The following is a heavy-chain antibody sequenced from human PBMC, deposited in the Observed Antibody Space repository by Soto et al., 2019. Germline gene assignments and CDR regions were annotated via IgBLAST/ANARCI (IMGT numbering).Heavy chain of an antibody. V-gene: IGHV4-61*01. CDR2: MYNSGST. Sequence: QVQLQESGPGLVKPSETLSLTCTVSGGSVSSGSYYWSWIRQPPGKGLEWIGYMYNSGSTNYNPSLKSRVIISVDTSKHQFSLKLSSVTAADTAVYYCARVSRGWYYFDYWGHGTLVTVSS. CDR3: ARVSRGWYYFDY. CDR1: GGSVSSGSYY. D-gene: IGHD6-19*01. J-gene: IGHJ4*01.